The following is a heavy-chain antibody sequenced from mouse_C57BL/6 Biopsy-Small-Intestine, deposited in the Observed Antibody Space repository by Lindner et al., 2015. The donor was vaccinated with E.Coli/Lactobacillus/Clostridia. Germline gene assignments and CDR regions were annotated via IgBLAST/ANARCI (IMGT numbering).Heavy chain of an antibody. CDR1: GYTFTSYT. Sequence: VQLQESGAELARPGASVKMSCKASGYTFTSYTMHWVKQRPGQGLEWIGYVNPSSGYTKYNQKFKDKATLTADKSSSTAYMQLSSLTSEDSAVYYCARSGDYYGSSLDYWGQGTTLTVSS. V-gene: IGHV1-4*01. D-gene: IGHD1-1*01. CDR2: VNPSSGYT. CDR3: ARSGDYYGSSLDY. J-gene: IGHJ2*01.